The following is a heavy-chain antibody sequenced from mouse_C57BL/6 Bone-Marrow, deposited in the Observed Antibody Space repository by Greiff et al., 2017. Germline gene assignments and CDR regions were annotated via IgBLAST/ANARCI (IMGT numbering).Heavy chain of an antibody. CDR3: ARRGSSYSYAMDY. D-gene: IGHD1-1*01. CDR2: IYPGDGDT. V-gene: IGHV1-82*01. CDR1: GYAFSRSW. J-gene: IGHJ4*01. Sequence: QVQLQQSGPELVKPGASVKISCKASGYAFSRSWMNWVKQRTGKGLEWIGRIYPGDGDTNYNGKFKGKATLTADKSSSTAYMQLSSLTSEDSAVYFCARRGSSYSYAMDYWGQGTSVTVSS.